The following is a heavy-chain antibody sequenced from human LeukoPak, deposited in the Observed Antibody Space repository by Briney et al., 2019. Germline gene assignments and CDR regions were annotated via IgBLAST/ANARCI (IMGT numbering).Heavy chain of an antibody. CDR2: ISSSGSTI. J-gene: IGHJ6*02. Sequence: QPGGSLRLSCAASGFTFSSYEMNWVRQAPGKGLERVSYISSSGSTIYYADSVKGRFTISRDNAKNSLYLQMNSLRAEDTAVYYCARGTTTYYDFWGGPMDVWGQGTTVTVSS. D-gene: IGHD3-3*01. CDR1: GFTFSSYE. CDR3: ARGTTTYYDFWGGPMDV. V-gene: IGHV3-48*03.